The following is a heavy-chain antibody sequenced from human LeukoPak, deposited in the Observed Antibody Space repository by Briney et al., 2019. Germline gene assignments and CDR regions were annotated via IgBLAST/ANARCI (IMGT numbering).Heavy chain of an antibody. J-gene: IGHJ4*02. D-gene: IGHD3-22*01. CDR1: GYTFTSYG. CDR3: ARETYYYDSSGYYAKPKGMDY. Sequence: PLASVKVSCKASGYTFTSYGISWVRQAPGQGLEWMGWISAYNGNTNYAQKLQGRVTMTTDTSTSTAYVELRSLRSDDTAVYYCARETYYYDSSGYYAKPKGMDYWGQGTLVTVSS. CDR2: ISAYNGNT. V-gene: IGHV1-18*01.